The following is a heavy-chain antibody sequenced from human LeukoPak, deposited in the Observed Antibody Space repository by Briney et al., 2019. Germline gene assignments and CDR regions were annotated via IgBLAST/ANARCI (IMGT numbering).Heavy chain of an antibody. CDR1: GGSFSGYY. Sequence: PSETLSLTRAVYGGSFSGYYWSWIRQPPGKGLEWIGEINHSGSTDYNPSLKGRVTVSVDTSKNQFSLKLFSVTAGDTAVYYGARLRYMRITEDAFDIWGQGTMVTVSS. CDR2: INHSGST. D-gene: IGHD1-14*01. CDR3: ARLRYMRITEDAFDI. V-gene: IGHV4-34*01. J-gene: IGHJ3*02.